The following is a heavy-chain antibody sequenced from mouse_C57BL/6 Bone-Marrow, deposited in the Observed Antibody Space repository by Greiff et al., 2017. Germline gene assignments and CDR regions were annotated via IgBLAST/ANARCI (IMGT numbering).Heavy chain of an antibody. CDR3: ARPGGPYYFDY. V-gene: IGHV5-17*01. CDR2: ISSGSSTI. Sequence: EVNLVESGGGLVKPGGSLKLSCAASGFTFSDYGMHWVRQAPEKGLEWVAYISSGSSTIYYADTVKGRFTISRDNAKNTLFLQMTSLRSEDTAMYYCARPGGPYYFDYWGQGTTLTVSS. J-gene: IGHJ2*01. D-gene: IGHD1-1*02. CDR1: GFTFSDYG.